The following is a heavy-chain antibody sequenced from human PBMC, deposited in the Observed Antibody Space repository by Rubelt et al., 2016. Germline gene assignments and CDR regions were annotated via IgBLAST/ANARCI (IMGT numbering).Heavy chain of an antibody. J-gene: IGHJ4*02. D-gene: IGHD4-17*01. V-gene: IGHV1-46*01. CDR3: AREQETTVTIEGVLGY. CDR1: GYTFTSYY. CDR2: INPSGGST. Sequence: QVQLVQSGAEVKKPGASVKVSCKASGYTFTSYYMHWVRQAPGPGLEWMGIINPSGGSTSYAQKFKGRVTMTRDTSTSTVYMELSSLRSEDTAVYYCAREQETTVTIEGVLGYWGQGTLVTVSS.